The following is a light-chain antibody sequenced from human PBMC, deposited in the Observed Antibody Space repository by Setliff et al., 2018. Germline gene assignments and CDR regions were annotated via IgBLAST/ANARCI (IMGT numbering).Light chain of an antibody. V-gene: IGLV2-14*03. CDR1: SSDIGGYNY. J-gene: IGLJ1*01. CDR3: ASYTATSTPLDV. Sequence: QSALTQPASVSGSPGQSITISCTGTSSDIGGYNYVSWYQQHPGKAPKLMIYDVINRPSGISHRFSGSKSGNTASLTISGLQPEDEADYYCASYTATSTPLDVFGTGTKVTVL. CDR2: DVI.